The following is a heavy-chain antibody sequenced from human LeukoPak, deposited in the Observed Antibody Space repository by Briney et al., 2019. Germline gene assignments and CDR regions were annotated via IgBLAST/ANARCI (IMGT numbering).Heavy chain of an antibody. CDR1: GFTFSSYG. D-gene: IGHD3-22*01. V-gene: IGHV3-23*01. CDR2: ISGSGGST. CDR3: AKDRYYDSSGYLDAFDI. J-gene: IGHJ3*02. Sequence: GGSLRLSCAASGFTFSSYGMSWVRQAPGKGLEWVSAISGSGGSTYYADSVKGRFTISRDNSKNTLYLQMNSLRAEDTAVYYCAKDRYYDSSGYLDAFDIWGQGTMVTVSS.